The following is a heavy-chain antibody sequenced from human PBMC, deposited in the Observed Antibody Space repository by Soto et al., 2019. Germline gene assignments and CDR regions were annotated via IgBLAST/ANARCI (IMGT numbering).Heavy chain of an antibody. J-gene: IGHJ4*02. CDR2: IYYSGST. V-gene: IGHV4-39*01. CDR1: GGSISSSSYY. Sequence: SETLSLTCTVSGGSISSSSYYWGWIRQPPGKGLEWIGSIYYSGSTYYNPSLKSRVTISVDTSKNQFSLKLSSVTAADTAVYYCARHGYPVAYGRFDYWGQGTLVTSPQ. CDR3: ARHGYPVAYGRFDY. D-gene: IGHD1-1*01.